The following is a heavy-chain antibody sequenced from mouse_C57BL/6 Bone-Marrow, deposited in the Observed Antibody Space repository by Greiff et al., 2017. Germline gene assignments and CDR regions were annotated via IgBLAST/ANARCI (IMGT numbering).Heavy chain of an antibody. CDR2: IYPGDGDT. Sequence: QVQLQQQSGPELVKPGASVKISCKASGYAFSSSWMNWVKQRPGKGLEWIGRIYPGDGDTNYNGKFKGKATLTADKSSSTAYMQLSSLTSEDSAVYFCAREGRYDYAMDYWGQGTSVTVSS. V-gene: IGHV1-82*01. CDR1: GYAFSSSW. J-gene: IGHJ4*01. CDR3: AREGRYDYAMDY. D-gene: IGHD1-1*01.